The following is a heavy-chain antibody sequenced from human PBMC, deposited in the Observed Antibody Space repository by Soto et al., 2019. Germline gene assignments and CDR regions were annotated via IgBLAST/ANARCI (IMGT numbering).Heavy chain of an antibody. CDR1: GGSISNHY. Sequence: QVQLQESGPGFVKPSETLSLTCTASGGSISNHYWSWIRQPPGKGLEWIGYIYYNGNTNYNPSLKSRVTMSVDTSKNQISLKLSSVTAADTAVYYCTRANWYSEYWGQGTLVTVSS. D-gene: IGHD7-27*01. J-gene: IGHJ4*02. V-gene: IGHV4-59*11. CDR2: IYYNGNT. CDR3: TRANWYSEY.